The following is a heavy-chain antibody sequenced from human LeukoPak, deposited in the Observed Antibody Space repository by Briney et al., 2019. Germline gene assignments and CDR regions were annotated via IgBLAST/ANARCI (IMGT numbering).Heavy chain of an antibody. J-gene: IGHJ3*02. V-gene: IGHV3-30-3*01. CDR2: ISYDGSNK. CDR3: ARDWQRVRRLDVVPVAFDI. CDR1: GFTFSSYA. D-gene: IGHD3-10*01. Sequence: PGGSLRLSCAASGFTFSSYAIHWVRQAPGKGLEWVAVISYDGSNKYYADSVKGRFTISRDNSKNTLYLQMNSLRAEDTAVYYCARDWQRVRRLDVVPVAFDIWGQGTMVTVSS.